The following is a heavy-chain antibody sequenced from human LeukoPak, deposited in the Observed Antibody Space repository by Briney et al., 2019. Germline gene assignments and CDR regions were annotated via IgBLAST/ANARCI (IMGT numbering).Heavy chain of an antibody. D-gene: IGHD3-10*01. CDR2: ISGDGGST. CDR3: AKDFGRNLGGPGY. V-gene: IGHV3-23*01. Sequence: TGGSLRLSCAASGFTFSTYTMAWVRQAPGGGLEWASGISGDGGSTYYADSVKGRFAISRDNSKSALYLQMNSLRAEDTAVYYCAKDFGRNLGGPGYWGRGTLVTISS. CDR1: GFTFSTYT. J-gene: IGHJ4*02.